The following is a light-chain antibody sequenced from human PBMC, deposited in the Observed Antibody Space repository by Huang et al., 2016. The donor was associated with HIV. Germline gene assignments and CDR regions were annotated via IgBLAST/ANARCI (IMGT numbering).Light chain of an antibody. J-gene: IGKJ1*01. CDR3: QQYGSSSWT. Sequence: EIVLTQSPGTLSLSPGERATLSCRASQSVSRSFFAWYQQKPGQAPRLLIHGASTRATCIPDRFSGSGSGTDFTLTISRLEPEDFAVYYCQQYGSSSWTFGQGTKVEIK. CDR2: GAS. CDR1: QSVSRSF. V-gene: IGKV3-20*01.